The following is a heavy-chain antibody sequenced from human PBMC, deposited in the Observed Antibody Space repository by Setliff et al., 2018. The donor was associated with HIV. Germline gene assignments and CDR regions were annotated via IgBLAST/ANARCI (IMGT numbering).Heavy chain of an antibody. J-gene: IGHJ1*01. CDR3: ARRERYCSGTTCYRYFQH. Sequence: PSDTLSLTCAVFGGSFSAYYWNWIRQTPGKGLEWIGEINHSGTTNYNPSLNSRVTISVDTSKKRFSLTLRSATAADTALYFCARRERYCSGTTCYRYFQHWGQGTLVTVSS. V-gene: IGHV4-34*01. D-gene: IGHD2-2*01. CDR1: GGSFSAYY. CDR2: INHSGTT.